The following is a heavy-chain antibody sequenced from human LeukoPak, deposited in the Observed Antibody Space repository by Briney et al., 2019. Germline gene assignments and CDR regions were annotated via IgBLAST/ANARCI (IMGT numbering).Heavy chain of an antibody. CDR3: AKLLMSTEYYFDY. CDR1: GFTFSSYA. V-gene: IGHV3-23*01. CDR2: INDNGADT. Sequence: GGSLRLSCAASGFTFSSYAMSWVRQAPGKGLKWVSTINDNGADTYYADSVKGRFSISRDNSKNTLYLQMNSLRAEDTAIYYCAKLLMSTEYYFDYWGQGTLVTVSS. D-gene: IGHD5/OR15-5a*01. J-gene: IGHJ4*02.